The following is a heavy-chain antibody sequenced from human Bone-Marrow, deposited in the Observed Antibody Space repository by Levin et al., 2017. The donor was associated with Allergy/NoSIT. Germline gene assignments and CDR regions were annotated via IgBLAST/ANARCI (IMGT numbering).Heavy chain of an antibody. V-gene: IGHV3-30-3*01. CDR1: GFTFSSYA. CDR3: ARPTTVTTRGEDAFDI. D-gene: IGHD4-17*01. Sequence: GGSLRLSCAASGFTFSSYAMHWVRQAPGKGLEWVAVISYDGSNKYYADSVKGRFTISRDNSKNTLYLQMNSLRAEDTAVYYCARPTTVTTRGEDAFDIWGQGTMVTVSS. J-gene: IGHJ3*02. CDR2: ISYDGSNK.